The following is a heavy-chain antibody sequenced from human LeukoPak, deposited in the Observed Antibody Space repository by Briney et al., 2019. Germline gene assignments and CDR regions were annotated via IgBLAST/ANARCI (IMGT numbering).Heavy chain of an antibody. CDR2: ISSSGSTI. CDR3: ARVGRSSWYTSWSEYFQH. Sequence: GGSLRLSCAASGFTFSDYYMSRIRQAPGKGLEWVSYISSSGSTIYYADSVKGRFTISRDNAKNSLYLQMNSLRAEDTAVYYCARVGRSSWYTSWSEYFQHWGQGTLVTVSS. CDR1: GFTFSDYY. D-gene: IGHD6-13*01. J-gene: IGHJ1*01. V-gene: IGHV3-11*01.